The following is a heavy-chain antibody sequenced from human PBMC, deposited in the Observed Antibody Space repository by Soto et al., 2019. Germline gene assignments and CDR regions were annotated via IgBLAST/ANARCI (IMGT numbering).Heavy chain of an antibody. CDR1: GGSISSYY. V-gene: IGHV4-59*08. Sequence: PSETLSLTCTVSGGSISSYYWSWIRQPPRKGLEWIGYIFYSGSTNYNPSLKSRVTISVDTSNNQFSLKLSSVTSADTAVYYCARRWGDYFDYWGQGTLVTVSS. J-gene: IGHJ4*02. CDR2: IFYSGST. D-gene: IGHD3-16*01. CDR3: ARRWGDYFDY.